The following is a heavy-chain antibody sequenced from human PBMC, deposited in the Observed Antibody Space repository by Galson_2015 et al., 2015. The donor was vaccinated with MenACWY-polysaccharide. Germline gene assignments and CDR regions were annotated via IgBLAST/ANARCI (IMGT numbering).Heavy chain of an antibody. Sequence: SLRLSCAASGFAFSNYAMTWVRQAPGKGLEWVSVISGGGDSTFYADSVRGRFTISRDSFKNTLFLQMDSLRAEDTAMYYCAQGSVDSRYSVLDFWGQGTLVNVSS. CDR1: GFAFSNYA. J-gene: IGHJ4*02. CDR2: ISGGGDST. V-gene: IGHV3-23*01. D-gene: IGHD5-12*01. CDR3: AQGSVDSRYSVLDF.